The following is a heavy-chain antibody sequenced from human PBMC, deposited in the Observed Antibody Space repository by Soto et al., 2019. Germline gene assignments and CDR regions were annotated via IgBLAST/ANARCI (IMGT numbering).Heavy chain of an antibody. D-gene: IGHD4-4*01. V-gene: IGHV3-30-3*01. CDR2: ISYDGSNK. CDR1: GFTFSSYA. CDR3: ARDANSNYETDYYYYYYGMDV. J-gene: IGHJ6*02. Sequence: GGSLRLSCAASGFTFSSYAMHWVRQAPGKGLEWVAVISYDGSNKYYADSVKGRFTISRDNSKNTLYLQMNSLRAEDTDVYYCARDANSNYETDYYYYYYGMDVWGQGTTVTVSS.